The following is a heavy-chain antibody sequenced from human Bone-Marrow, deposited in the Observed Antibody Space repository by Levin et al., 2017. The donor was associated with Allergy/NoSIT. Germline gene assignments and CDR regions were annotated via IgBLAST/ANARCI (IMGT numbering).Heavy chain of an antibody. Sequence: AGGSLRLSCEASGFTFSAYTIHWVRQAPGKGLYWVSSITPSSGLVHYADSVEGRFTISRDNAKNSLYLEVNSLRAEDTAVYYCARGGESKMGGMDVWGQGTSVTVYS. CDR1: GFTFSAYT. D-gene: IGHD5-24*01. V-gene: IGHV3-21*01. CDR3: ARGGESKMGGMDV. J-gene: IGHJ6*02. CDR2: ITPSSGLV.